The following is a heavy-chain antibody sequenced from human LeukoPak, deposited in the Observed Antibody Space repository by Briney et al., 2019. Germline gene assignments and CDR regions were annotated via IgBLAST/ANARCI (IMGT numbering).Heavy chain of an antibody. CDR3: AAEGIAAAGDLTYAFDI. D-gene: IGHD6-13*01. CDR2: IIPILGIA. V-gene: IGHV1-69*04. J-gene: IGHJ3*02. CDR1: GFTFTSFG. Sequence: SVKVSCKASGFTFTSFGFSWVRQAPGQGLEWMGRIIPILGIANYAQKFQGRVTITADKSTSTAYMELSSLRSEDTAVYYCAAEGIAAAGDLTYAFDIWGQGTMVTVSS.